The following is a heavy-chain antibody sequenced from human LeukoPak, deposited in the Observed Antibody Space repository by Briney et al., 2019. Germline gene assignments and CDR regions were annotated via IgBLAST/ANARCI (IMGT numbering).Heavy chain of an antibody. CDR2: IRYDGSNK. D-gene: IGHD4-23*01. V-gene: IGHV3-30*02. CDR1: GFSFNSYA. J-gene: IGHJ4*02. CDR3: AKDKLGY. Sequence: GGSLRLSCAASGFSFNSYAMSWVRQAPGKGLEWVAFIRYDGSNKCYADSVKGRFTISRDNSKNTLYLQMNSLRAEDTAVYYCAKDKLGYWGQGTLVTVSS.